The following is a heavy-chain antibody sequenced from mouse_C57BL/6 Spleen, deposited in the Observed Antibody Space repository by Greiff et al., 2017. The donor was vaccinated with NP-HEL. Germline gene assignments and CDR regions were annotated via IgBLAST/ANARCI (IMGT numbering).Heavy chain of an antibody. Sequence: EVQRVESGGGLVQPKGSLKLSCAASGFSFNTYAMNWVRQAPGKGLEWVARIRSKSNNYATYYADSVKDRFTISRDDSESMLYLQMNNLKTEDTAMYYCVRPPFYDGYPYWYFDVWGTGTTVTVSS. CDR2: IRSKSNNYAT. CDR1: GFSFNTYA. D-gene: IGHD2-3*01. CDR3: VRPPFYDGYPYWYFDV. V-gene: IGHV10-1*01. J-gene: IGHJ1*03.